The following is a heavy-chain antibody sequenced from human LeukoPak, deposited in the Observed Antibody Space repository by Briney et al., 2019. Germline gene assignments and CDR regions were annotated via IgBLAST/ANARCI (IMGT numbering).Heavy chain of an antibody. J-gene: IGHJ4*02. D-gene: IGHD2-2*01. Sequence: PGGSLRLSCAASGFTVSRNYMSWVRQAPGKGLEWVSAISGSGGSTYYADSVKGRFTISRDNSKNTLYLQMNSLRAEDTAVYYCAKGNGVVVPAAIIDYWGQGTLVTVSS. CDR1: GFTVSRNY. CDR2: ISGSGGST. CDR3: AKGNGVVVPAAIIDY. V-gene: IGHV3-23*01.